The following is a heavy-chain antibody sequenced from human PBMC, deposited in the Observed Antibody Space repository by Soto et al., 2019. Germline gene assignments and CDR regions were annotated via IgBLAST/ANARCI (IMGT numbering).Heavy chain of an antibody. D-gene: IGHD3-16*02. CDR2: INHSGST. Sequence: QVQLQQWGAGLLKPSETLSLTCAVYGGSFSGYYWSWIRQPPGKGLEWIGEINHSGSTNYNPSLKSRVTISVDTSKNQFSLKLSSVTAADTAVYYCARGPYDYVWGSYRINWFDPWGQGTLVTVSS. J-gene: IGHJ5*02. CDR1: GGSFSGYY. V-gene: IGHV4-34*01. CDR3: ARGPYDYVWGSYRINWFDP.